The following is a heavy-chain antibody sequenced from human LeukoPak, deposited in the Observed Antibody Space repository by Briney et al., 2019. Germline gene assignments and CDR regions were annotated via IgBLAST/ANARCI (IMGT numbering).Heavy chain of an antibody. CDR3: ARGSVLVRGVIIRGVDY. V-gene: IGHV1-8*01. Sequence: GASVKVSCKASGYTFTSYDINWVRQATGQGLEWMGWMNPNSGNTGYAQRFQGRVTMTRNTSISTAYMELSSLNSEDTAVYYCARGSVLVRGVIIRGVDYWGQGTLVTVSS. D-gene: IGHD3-10*01. CDR1: GYTFTSYD. J-gene: IGHJ4*02. CDR2: MNPNSGNT.